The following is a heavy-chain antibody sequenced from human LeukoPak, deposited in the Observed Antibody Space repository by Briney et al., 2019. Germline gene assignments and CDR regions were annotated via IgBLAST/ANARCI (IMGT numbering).Heavy chain of an antibody. V-gene: IGHV4-34*01. CDR2: INHSGST. Sequence: PSETLSLTCAVYGGSFSGYYWSWIRQPPGKGLEWIGEINHSGSTNYNPSLKSRVTISVDTSKNQFSLKLSSVTAADTAVYYCARLQNTYYYGSGSFALDYWGQGTLVTVSS. J-gene: IGHJ4*02. CDR3: ARLQNTYYYGSGSFALDY. D-gene: IGHD3-10*01. CDR1: GGSFSGYY.